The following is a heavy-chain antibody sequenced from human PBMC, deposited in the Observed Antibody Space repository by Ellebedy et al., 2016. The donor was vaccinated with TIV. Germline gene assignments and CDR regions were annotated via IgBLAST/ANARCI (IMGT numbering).Heavy chain of an antibody. D-gene: IGHD3-3*01. Sequence: GESLKISXAASGFSFGSYGMHWVRQAPGKGLEWVAVVWHDGSTTYYEDSVKGRFTISRDNSKNTLYLQMNALRVEDTAVYYCARGRGYSAGWFQDWFDSWGQGTPVTVSS. J-gene: IGHJ5*01. CDR3: ARGRGYSAGWFQDWFDS. CDR2: VWHDGSTT. CDR1: GFSFGSYG. V-gene: IGHV3-33*01.